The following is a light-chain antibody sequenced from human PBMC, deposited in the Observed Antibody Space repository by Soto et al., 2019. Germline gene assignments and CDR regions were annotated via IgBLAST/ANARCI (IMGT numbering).Light chain of an antibody. CDR2: GAS. CDR1: QNVSGTF. CDR3: QQSGSSPRT. V-gene: IGKV3-20*01. Sequence: EVVLTQSPGTLSLSPGERATLSCRASQNVSGTFLSWFQQKPGQAPRLLIYGASIRATDIPARFNGSGSGTDFTLTITRLEPEDFAVYYCQQSGSSPRTFGQGTKVEIK. J-gene: IGKJ1*01.